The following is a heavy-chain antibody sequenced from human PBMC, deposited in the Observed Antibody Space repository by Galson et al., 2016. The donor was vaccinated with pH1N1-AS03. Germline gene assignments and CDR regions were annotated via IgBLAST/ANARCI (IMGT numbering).Heavy chain of an antibody. V-gene: IGHV2-5*02. CDR1: GVSVPSSGLA. D-gene: IGHD3-16*01. J-gene: IGHJ3*02. CDR2: IYWDDAK. Sequence: PALVKPTQTLTLTCSLSGVSVPSSGLAVGWFRLPPGKALEWLALIYWDDAKRFSPSLRNRLPITKDTSRNQAVLTVTNVDPLDTATYFCALPNSWGNAFEIGGPATTVTVAS. CDR3: ALPNSWGNAFEI.